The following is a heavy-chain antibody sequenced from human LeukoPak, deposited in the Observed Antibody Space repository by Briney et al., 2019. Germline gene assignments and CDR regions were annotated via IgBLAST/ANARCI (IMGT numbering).Heavy chain of an antibody. V-gene: IGHV4-31*03. CDR2: IYYSGST. J-gene: IGHJ3*02. D-gene: IGHD3-22*01. CDR3: ARGCYDSSGYWAFDI. CDR1: GGSISSGGYY. Sequence: PTQTLSLTCTVSGGSISSGGYYWSWTRQHPGKGLEWIGYIYYSGSTYYNPSLKSRVTISVDTSKNQFSLKLSSVTAADTAVYYCARGCYDSSGYWAFDIWGQGTMVTVSS.